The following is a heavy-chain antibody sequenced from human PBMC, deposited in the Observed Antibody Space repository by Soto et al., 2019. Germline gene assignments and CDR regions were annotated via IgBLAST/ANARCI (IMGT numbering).Heavy chain of an antibody. CDR1: GGSISSGGYS. CDR3: ARVPAY. CDR2: IFHSGSP. J-gene: IGHJ4*02. Sequence: QLQLQESGSGLVKPSQTLSLTCAVSGGSISSGGYSWSWIRQPPGKGLEWIGYIFHSGSPYYNPALKRRVTISVDRSKNRLSLTLSSVTAADTAVYYCARVPAYWGQGTLVTVSS. V-gene: IGHV4-30-2*01.